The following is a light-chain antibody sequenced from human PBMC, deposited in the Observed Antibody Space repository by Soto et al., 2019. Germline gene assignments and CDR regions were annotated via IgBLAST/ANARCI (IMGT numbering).Light chain of an antibody. Sequence: EILMTQSPATLSVSPGGRATLSCRASQSISSSYLAWYQQKPGQAPRLLIYGASSRATGIPDRFSGSGSGTDFTLTISRLEPEDFAVYYCQQYGSSPWTFGEGTRVDIK. CDR3: QQYGSSPWT. CDR1: QSISSSY. CDR2: GAS. V-gene: IGKV3-20*01. J-gene: IGKJ1*01.